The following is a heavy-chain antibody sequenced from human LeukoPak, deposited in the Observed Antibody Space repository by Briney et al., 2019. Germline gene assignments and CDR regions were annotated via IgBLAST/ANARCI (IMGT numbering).Heavy chain of an antibody. CDR3: AKYWGIRSSWSSVDY. Sequence: GGSLRLSCAASGFTFSSYSMNWVRQAPGKGLEWVSYITTGSSTIYYADSVKGRFTISRDNSKNTLYLQMNSLRAEDTAVYYCAKYWGIRSSWSSVDYWGQGTLVTVSS. CDR1: GFTFSSYS. J-gene: IGHJ4*02. V-gene: IGHV3-48*01. CDR2: ITTGSSTI. D-gene: IGHD6-13*01.